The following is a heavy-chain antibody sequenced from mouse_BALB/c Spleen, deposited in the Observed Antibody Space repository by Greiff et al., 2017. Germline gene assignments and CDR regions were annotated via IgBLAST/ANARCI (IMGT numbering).Heavy chain of an antibody. CDR2: ISYSGST. V-gene: IGHV3-8*02. J-gene: IGHJ2*01. CDR1: GDSITSGY. Sequence: EVQLVESGPSLVKPSQTLSLTCSVTGDSITSGYWNWIRKFPGNKLEYMGYISYSGSTYYNPSLKSRISITRDTSKNQYYLQLNSVTTEDTATYYCARYMGQLGGNYFDYWGQGTTLTVSS. CDR3: ARYMGQLGGNYFDY. D-gene: IGHD3-2*01.